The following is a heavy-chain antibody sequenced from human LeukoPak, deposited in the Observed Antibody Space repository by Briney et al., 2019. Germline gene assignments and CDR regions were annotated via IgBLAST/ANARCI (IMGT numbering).Heavy chain of an antibody. D-gene: IGHD6-13*01. V-gene: IGHV3-9*01. CDR2: ISWNSGSI. J-gene: IGHJ4*02. CDR1: GFTFDDYA. Sequence: PGRSLRLSRAASGFTFDDYAMHWVRQAPGKGLEWVSGISWNSGSIGYADSVKGRFTISRDNAKNSLYLQMNSLRPEDTALYYCAKDKRSSSWSYFDYWGQGTLVTVSS. CDR3: AKDKRSSSWSYFDY.